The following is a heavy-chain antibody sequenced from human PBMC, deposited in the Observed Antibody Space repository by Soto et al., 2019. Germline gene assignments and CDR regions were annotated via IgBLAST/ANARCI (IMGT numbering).Heavy chain of an antibody. V-gene: IGHV1-69*01. CDR1: GGTFGSYA. Sequence: QVLLVQSGAEVKKPGSSVKVSCKASGGTFGSYAISWVRQAPGQGLEWKGGIIPIHGTANNAQKFQGRVTIAADESTSTAYMDLSSRRSDETASYYWAISQGSSTSLEIFHYYYSGIDVCGQGTTVIISS. D-gene: IGHD2-2*01. CDR3: AISQGSSTSLEIFHYYYSGIDV. J-gene: IGHJ6*02. CDR2: IIPIHGTA.